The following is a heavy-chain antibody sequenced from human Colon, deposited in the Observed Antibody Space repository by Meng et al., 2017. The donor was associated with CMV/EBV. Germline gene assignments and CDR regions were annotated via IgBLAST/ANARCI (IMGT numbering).Heavy chain of an antibody. Sequence: ASVKVSCKASGYTFTSYDINWVRQATGQGLEWMGWMNPNSGNTGYAQKFQGRVTITRNTSISTAYMELSSLRSEDTAVYYCARGSPQIEHYYDSPYNWFDPWGQGNLVTVSS. V-gene: IGHV1-8*03. CDR2: MNPNSGNT. CDR1: GYTFTSYD. D-gene: IGHD3-22*01. J-gene: IGHJ5*02. CDR3: ARGSPQIEHYYDSPYNWFDP.